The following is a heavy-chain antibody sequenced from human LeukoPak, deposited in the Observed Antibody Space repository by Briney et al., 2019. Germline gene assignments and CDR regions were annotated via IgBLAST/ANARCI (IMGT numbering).Heavy chain of an antibody. V-gene: IGHV3-21*01. J-gene: IGHJ6*03. Sequence: KPGGSLRLSCAASGFTFSSYSMNWVRQAPGKGLEWVSSISSSSSYIYYADSVKGRFTISRDNAKNSLYLQMNSLRDEDTAVYYCARETYYYDSSGLTYYYYMGVWGKGTTVTVSS. CDR1: GFTFSSYS. D-gene: IGHD3-22*01. CDR3: ARETYYYDSSGLTYYYYMGV. CDR2: ISSSSSYI.